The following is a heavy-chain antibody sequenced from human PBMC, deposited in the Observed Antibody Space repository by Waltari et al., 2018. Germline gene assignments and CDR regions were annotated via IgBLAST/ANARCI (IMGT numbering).Heavy chain of an antibody. Sequence: EVQLVESGGGLVQPGGSVGLSGAASGFTFSRYWLTWVRQAPGKGLEWVANIKQDGSAKSYVDSVKGRFVISRDNAENSLSLQMNSLKAEDTAVYYCARPFRSGWYDGSFDIWGQGTMVTVSS. V-gene: IGHV3-7*04. CDR1: GFTFSRYW. CDR2: IKQDGSAK. J-gene: IGHJ3*02. D-gene: IGHD6-19*01. CDR3: ARPFRSGWYDGSFDI.